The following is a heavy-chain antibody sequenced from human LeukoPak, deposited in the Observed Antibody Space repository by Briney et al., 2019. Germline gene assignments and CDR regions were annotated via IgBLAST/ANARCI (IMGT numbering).Heavy chain of an antibody. CDR1: GYTFTSYG. CDR3: ARVYCSSTSCSYMDV. V-gene: IGHV1-18*01. J-gene: IGHJ6*03. D-gene: IGHD2-2*01. CDR2: ISAYNGNT. Sequence: AASVKVSCKASGYTFTSYGISWVRQAPGQGLEWMGWISAYNGNTNYAQKLQGRVTMTTDTSTSTAYMELRSLRSDDTAVYYCARVYCSSTSCSYMDVWGKGTTDTVSS.